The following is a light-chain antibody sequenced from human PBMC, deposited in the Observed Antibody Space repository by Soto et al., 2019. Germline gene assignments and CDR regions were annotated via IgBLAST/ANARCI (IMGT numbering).Light chain of an antibody. Sequence: DSRRTQSPSTLSSAVGDRVPITCRASQSISSWLAWYQQKPGKAPKLLIYDASSLESGVPSRFSGSGSGTEFTLTISSLKSEDFAVYYCQQYDNWPRTFAQGTKVDI. V-gene: IGKV1-5*01. J-gene: IGKJ1*01. CDR1: QSISSW. CDR2: DAS. CDR3: QQYDNWPRT.